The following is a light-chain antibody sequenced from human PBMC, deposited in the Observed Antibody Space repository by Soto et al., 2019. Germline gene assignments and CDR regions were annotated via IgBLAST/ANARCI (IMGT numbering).Light chain of an antibody. CDR1: QSVSSSY. CDR2: GAS. J-gene: IGKJ1*01. CDR3: QQYGSSLRT. Sequence: EIVLTQSLGTLSFSPGERATLSCRASQSVSSSYLAWYQQKPGQAPRLLIYGASSRATGIPDRFSGSGSGTDFTLTISRLEPEDFAVYYCQQYGSSLRTFGQGTKVEIK. V-gene: IGKV3-20*01.